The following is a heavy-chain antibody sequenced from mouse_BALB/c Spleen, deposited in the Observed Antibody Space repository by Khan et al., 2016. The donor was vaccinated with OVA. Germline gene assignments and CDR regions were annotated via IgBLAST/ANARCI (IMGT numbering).Heavy chain of an antibody. V-gene: IGHV2-5*01. D-gene: IGHD2-3*01. CDR2: IWRSGNT. CDR1: GFSLTNYG. Sequence: QVQLKQSGPGLVQPSQSLSITCTVSGFSLTNYGVHWVRQSPRKGLEWLGVIWRSGNTDYNAAFMSRLSITKDNSKSQVFFKMNTLQPDDTAIYYCVIGNGSYVWYFDVWGAGTTVTVSS. J-gene: IGHJ1*01. CDR3: VIGNGSYVWYFDV.